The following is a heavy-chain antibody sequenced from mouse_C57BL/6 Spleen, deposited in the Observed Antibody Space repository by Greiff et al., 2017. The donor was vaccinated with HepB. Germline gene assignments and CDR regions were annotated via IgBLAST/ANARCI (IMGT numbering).Heavy chain of an antibody. CDR2: FYPGSGSI. J-gene: IGHJ3*01. CDR3: ARQKTPYYYGSSPFAY. CDR1: GYTFTEYT. D-gene: IGHD1-1*01. V-gene: IGHV1-62-2*01. Sequence: LQESGAELVKPGASVKLSCKASGYTFTEYTIHWVKQRSGQGLEWIGWFYPGSGSIKYNEKFKDKATLTADKTYSTVYMELSRLTSEDSAVYVCARQKTPYYYGSSPFAYWGQGTLVTVSS.